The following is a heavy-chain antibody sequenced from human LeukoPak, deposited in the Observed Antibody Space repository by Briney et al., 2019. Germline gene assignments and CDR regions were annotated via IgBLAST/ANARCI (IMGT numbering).Heavy chain of an antibody. J-gene: IGHJ4*02. V-gene: IGHV3-21*01. CDR3: ASGFSSSPYFDY. CDR1: EFTFCTYY. CDR2: ITGSSSYI. D-gene: IGHD6-6*01. Sequence: PGGSLRLSCAASEFTFCTYYMNWVRQAPGKGLEWVSFITGSSSYIYYTDSVKGRFTISRDNAKNSLFLQMNSLRDEDTAVYYCASGFSSSPYFDYWGQGTLVTVSS.